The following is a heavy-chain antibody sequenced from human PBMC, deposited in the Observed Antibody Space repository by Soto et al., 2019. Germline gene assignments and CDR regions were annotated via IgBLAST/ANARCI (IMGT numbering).Heavy chain of an antibody. Sequence: SVKVSCKASGGTFSGYTISWVRQAPGQGLEWMGRIIPILGIANYAQKNQGRVTITADKSTSTAYMELSNLRSDDTAVYYCVSDHYYDSSGLKSTPFDYWGQGTLVTVSS. V-gene: IGHV1-69*02. CDR2: IIPILGIA. J-gene: IGHJ4*02. CDR1: GGTFSGYT. D-gene: IGHD3-22*01. CDR3: VSDHYYDSSGLKSTPFDY.